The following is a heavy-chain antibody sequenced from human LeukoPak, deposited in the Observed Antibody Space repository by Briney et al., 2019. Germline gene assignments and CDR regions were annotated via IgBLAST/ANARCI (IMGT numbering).Heavy chain of an antibody. Sequence: GASVKVSCKASGGTFSSYAISWVRQAPGQGLEWMGGIIPIFGTANYAQKFQGRVTITADESTSTAYMELSSLRSEDTAMYYCARDLDGAQDSYLTDWGQGTLVTVSS. D-gene: IGHD1-26*01. V-gene: IGHV1-69*13. CDR2: IIPIFGTA. CDR3: ARDLDGAQDSYLTD. J-gene: IGHJ4*02. CDR1: GGTFSSYA.